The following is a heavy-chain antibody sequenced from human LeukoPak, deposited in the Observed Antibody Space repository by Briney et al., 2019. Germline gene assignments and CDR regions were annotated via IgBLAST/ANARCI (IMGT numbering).Heavy chain of an antibody. CDR1: GFTFSDYY. D-gene: IGHD6-13*01. V-gene: IGHV3-11*01. J-gene: IGHJ4*02. Sequence: GGSLRLSCAASGFTFSDYYMSWIRQAPGKGLEWFSYISSSGSTIYYADSVKGRFTISRDNAKNSLYLQMNGLRAEDTAVYYCARGWNSGSHIYYFDYWGQGTLVTVSS. CDR3: ARGWNSGSHIYYFDY. CDR2: ISSSGSTI.